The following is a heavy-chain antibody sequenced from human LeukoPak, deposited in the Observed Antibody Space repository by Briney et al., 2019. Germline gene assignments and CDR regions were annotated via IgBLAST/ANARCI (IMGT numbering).Heavy chain of an antibody. D-gene: IGHD6-13*01. V-gene: IGHV4-4*07. Sequence: SETLSLTCTVSGGSISSYYWSWIRQPAGKGLEWIGRIYTSGSTNYNPSLKNRVTMSVDTSKNQFSLKLSSVTAADTAVYYCARGPVAAALNAFDIWGQGTMVTVSS. J-gene: IGHJ3*02. CDR1: GGSISSYY. CDR3: ARGPVAAALNAFDI. CDR2: IYTSGST.